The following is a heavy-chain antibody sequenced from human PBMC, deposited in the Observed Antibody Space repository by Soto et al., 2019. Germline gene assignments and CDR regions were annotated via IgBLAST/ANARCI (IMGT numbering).Heavy chain of an antibody. CDR1: GFTFSSYG. D-gene: IGHD5-12*01. V-gene: IGHV3-30*18. CDR3: AKDADQLQLLLYAFDI. J-gene: IGHJ3*02. Sequence: GGSLRLSCAASGFTFSSYGMHWVRQAPGKGLEWVAVISYDGSNKYYADSVKGRFTISRDNSKNTLYLQMNSLRAEDTAVYYCAKDADQLQLLLYAFDIWGQGTMVTVSS. CDR2: ISYDGSNK.